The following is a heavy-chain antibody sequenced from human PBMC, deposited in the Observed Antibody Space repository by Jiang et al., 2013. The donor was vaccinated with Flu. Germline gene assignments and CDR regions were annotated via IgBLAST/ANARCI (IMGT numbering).Heavy chain of an antibody. CDR1: GFTFSSYG. CDR3: ARDGMVRGAELPFDY. D-gene: IGHD3-10*01. V-gene: IGHV3-33*01. J-gene: IGHJ4*02. CDR2: IWYDGSNK. Sequence: VQLVESGGGVVQPGRSLRLSCAASGFTFSSYGMHWVRQAPGKGLEWVAVIWYDGSNKYYADSVKGRFTISRDNSKNTLYLQMNSLRAEDTAVYYCARDGMVRGAELPFDYVGQGTLVTVSS.